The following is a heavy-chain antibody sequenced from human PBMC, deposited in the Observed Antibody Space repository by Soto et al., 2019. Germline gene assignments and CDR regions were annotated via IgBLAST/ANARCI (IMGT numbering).Heavy chain of an antibody. CDR3: ARSLTIFGVVSAFDI. V-gene: IGHV1-3*01. CDR2: INAGNGNT. D-gene: IGHD3-3*01. Sequence: ASVKVSCKASGYTFTSYAMHWVRQAPGQRLEWMGWINAGNGNTKYSQKFQGRVTITRDTSASTAYMELSSLRSEDTAVYYCARSLTIFGVVSAFDIWGQGTMVTVPS. CDR1: GYTFTSYA. J-gene: IGHJ3*02.